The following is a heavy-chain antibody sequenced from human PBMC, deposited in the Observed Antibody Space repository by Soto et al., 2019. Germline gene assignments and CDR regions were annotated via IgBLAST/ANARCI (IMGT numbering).Heavy chain of an antibody. CDR1: NLSISSGYY. D-gene: IGHD1-26*01. V-gene: IGHV4-38-2*01. CDR2: IYRSGTT. CDR3: ARTHSGSYYSVFNY. Sequence: SETLSLTCVVSNLSISSGYYWGWIRQSPGKGLEWIASIYRSGTTSYNPSLKSRVTISVDPSKNQLSLMLTAVTAADTAVYYCARTHSGSYYSVFNYWGRGSLVTVSS. J-gene: IGHJ4*02.